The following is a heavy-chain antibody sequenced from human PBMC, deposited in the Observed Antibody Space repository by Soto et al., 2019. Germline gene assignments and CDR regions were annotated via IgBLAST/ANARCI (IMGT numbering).Heavy chain of an antibody. V-gene: IGHV1-58*02. CDR2: IVVGSGNT. Sequence: SVEVSCKAPGVTSTSCAMQWVRHASGQRLGWIGWIVVGSGNTNYAQKFQERVTITRDMSTSTAYLQMNSLKTEDTAVYYCTRARAGVPAAMDYYYYYGMDVWGQGTTVTVSS. CDR1: GVTSTSCA. CDR3: TRARAGVPAAMDYYYYYGMDV. J-gene: IGHJ6*02. D-gene: IGHD2-2*01.